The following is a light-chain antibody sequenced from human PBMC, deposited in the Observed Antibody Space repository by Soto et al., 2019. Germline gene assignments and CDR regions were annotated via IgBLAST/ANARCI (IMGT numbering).Light chain of an antibody. CDR3: QQYNSYPIT. J-gene: IGKJ5*01. CDR2: DAS. CDR1: QSIGSR. V-gene: IGKV1-5*01. Sequence: DIQMTQSPSTLSASVGDRVTITCRASQSIGSRLAWCQQKPGKAPKLLIFDASSLQTEVPSRLSGSGSGTEFTLTISSLQPDDFATYYCQQYNSYPITFGQGTRLEIK.